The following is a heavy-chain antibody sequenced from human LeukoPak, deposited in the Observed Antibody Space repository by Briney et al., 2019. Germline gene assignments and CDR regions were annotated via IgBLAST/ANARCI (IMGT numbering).Heavy chain of an antibody. CDR2: IFYSGST. J-gene: IGHJ3*02. CDR1: GGSISSHY. CDR3: AKSNGYGLVDI. D-gene: IGHD3-10*01. Sequence: SEILSLTCTVSGGSISSHYWSWIRQPPGKGLEWIGNIFYSGSTYYSPSLKSRVTISLDTSRNQFSLKLNSVTAADTAVYYCAKSNGYGLVDIWGQGTMVTVSS. V-gene: IGHV4-59*11.